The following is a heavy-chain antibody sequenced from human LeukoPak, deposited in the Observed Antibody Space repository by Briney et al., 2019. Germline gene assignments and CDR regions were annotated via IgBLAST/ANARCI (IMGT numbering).Heavy chain of an antibody. V-gene: IGHV3-23*01. CDR1: GFAFSSYA. Sequence: GGSLRLSCAASGFAFSSYAMSWVRQAPGKGLEWVSAISGSGGSTYYADSVKGRFTISRDNSKNTLYLQMNSLRAEDTAVYYCAKHKTYYDILNGYSPIAYWGQGTLVTVSS. D-gene: IGHD3-9*01. J-gene: IGHJ4*02. CDR3: AKHKTYYDILNGYSPIAY. CDR2: ISGSGGST.